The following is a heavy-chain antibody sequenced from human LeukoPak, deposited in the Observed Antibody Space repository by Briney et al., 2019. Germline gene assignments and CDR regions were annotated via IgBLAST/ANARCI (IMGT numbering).Heavy chain of an antibody. D-gene: IGHD6-19*01. CDR1: GFTVSSNY. V-gene: IGHV3-66*01. CDR2: IYSGGST. Sequence: GGSLRLSCAAPGFTVSSNYMSWVRQAPGKGLEWVSVIYSGGSTYYADSVKGRFTISRDNSKNTLYLQMNSLRAEDTAVYYCARVAGSVSSGPEEWGQGTLVTVSS. CDR3: ARVAGSVSSGPEE. J-gene: IGHJ4*02.